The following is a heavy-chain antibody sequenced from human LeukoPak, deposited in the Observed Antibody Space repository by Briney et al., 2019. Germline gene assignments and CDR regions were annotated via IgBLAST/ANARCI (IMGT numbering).Heavy chain of an antibody. J-gene: IGHJ4*02. CDR3: ARERIAAVGFDY. CDR1: GYTLTSYY. D-gene: IGHD6-13*01. Sequence: GASMKVSCKASGYTLTSYYIHWVRQAPGQGLEWMGIINPSGGRTSYEQEFQGRVTMTRDTSASTVYMELSSLRSEDTAMYYCARERIAAVGFDYWGQGTLVTVSS. V-gene: IGHV1-46*01. CDR2: INPSGGRT.